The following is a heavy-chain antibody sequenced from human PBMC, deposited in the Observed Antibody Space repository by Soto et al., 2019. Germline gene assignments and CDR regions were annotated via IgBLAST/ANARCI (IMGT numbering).Heavy chain of an antibody. D-gene: IGHD6-25*01. Sequence: SVKVSCKASGGTFSSYAISWVRQAPGQGLEWMGGIIPIFGTANYAQKFQGRVTITADESTSTAYMELSSLRSEDTAVYYCAGGRAYSGGPGYYYGRDVGGKGPTVPVS. J-gene: IGHJ6*04. V-gene: IGHV1-69*13. CDR2: IIPIFGTA. CDR1: GGTFSSYA. CDR3: AGGRAYSGGPGYYYGRDV.